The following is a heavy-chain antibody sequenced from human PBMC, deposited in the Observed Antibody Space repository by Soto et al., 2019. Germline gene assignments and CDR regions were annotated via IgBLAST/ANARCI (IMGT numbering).Heavy chain of an antibody. Sequence: ASVKVSCKASGYTFTSYDINWVRQATGQGLEWMGWMNPNSGNTGYAQKFQGRVTMTRNTSISTAYMELSSLRSEDTAVYYCAREISGSYDYYYYGMDVWGQGTTVTVSS. CDR1: GYTFTSYD. J-gene: IGHJ6*02. CDR3: AREISGSYDYYYYGMDV. D-gene: IGHD1-26*01. V-gene: IGHV1-8*01. CDR2: MNPNSGNT.